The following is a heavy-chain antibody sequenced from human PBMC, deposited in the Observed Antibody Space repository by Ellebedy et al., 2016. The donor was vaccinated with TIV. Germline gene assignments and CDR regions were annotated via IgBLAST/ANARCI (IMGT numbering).Heavy chain of an antibody. D-gene: IGHD6-6*01. CDR3: VTEEGRPSLNDY. CDR1: GFIFNNYI. V-gene: IGHV3-64D*06. J-gene: IGHJ4*02. CDR2: IGSNGAST. Sequence: PGGSLRLSCSASGFIFNNYIMVWVRQAPGKGLEFVSSIGSNGASTYYAHSVRGKFNISRDNSKNTLYLQMNSLRPENTAVYYCVTEEGRPSLNDYWGQGSLVTVSS.